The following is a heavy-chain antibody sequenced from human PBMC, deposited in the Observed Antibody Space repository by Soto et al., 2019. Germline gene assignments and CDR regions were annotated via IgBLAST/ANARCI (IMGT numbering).Heavy chain of an antibody. Sequence: QVQLVESGGGVVQPGRSLRLSCAASGFTFRNYGMHWVRQAPGKGLEWLAVIWYDGSNKYYVDSVKGRFTISRDNSKNTRYLEMNSLRDEDTAVYYCARDVRSRRYDLWGQGTLVIVSS. CDR1: GFTFRNYG. D-gene: IGHD3-10*02. CDR2: IWYDGSNK. V-gene: IGHV3-33*01. CDR3: ARDVRSRRYDL. J-gene: IGHJ5*02.